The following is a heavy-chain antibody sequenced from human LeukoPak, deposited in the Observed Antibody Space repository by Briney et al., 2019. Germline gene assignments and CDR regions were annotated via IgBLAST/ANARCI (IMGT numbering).Heavy chain of an antibody. CDR3: AKLAHNYDSKVDY. CDR1: GFTFTSYA. Sequence: GRSLRLSCAASGFTFTSYAMSSVRQAPGKGLEWVSAISDSGGSTYYADSVKGRFTISRDNSKNTLYLQMNSLRAEDTAVYYCAKLAHNYDSKVDYWGQGTLVTVSS. J-gene: IGHJ4*02. D-gene: IGHD3-22*01. V-gene: IGHV3-23*01. CDR2: ISDSGGST.